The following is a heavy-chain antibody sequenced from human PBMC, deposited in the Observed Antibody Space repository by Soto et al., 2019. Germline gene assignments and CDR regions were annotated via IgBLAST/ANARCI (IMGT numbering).Heavy chain of an antibody. CDR3: AKGIAAMDV. V-gene: IGHV3-23*01. Sequence: GGSLRLSXAASGFTFSSYSMSWVRQAPGQGLEWVASITGSGGKTYYADSVKGRFTISRDNSKNTVYLQMNSLRADDTAVYYCAKGIAAMDVWGQGTTVTVS. J-gene: IGHJ6*02. CDR2: ITGSGGKT. CDR1: GFTFSSYS. D-gene: IGHD6-13*01.